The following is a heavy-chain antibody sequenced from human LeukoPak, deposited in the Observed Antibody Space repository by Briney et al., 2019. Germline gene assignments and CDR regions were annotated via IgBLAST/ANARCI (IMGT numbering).Heavy chain of an antibody. CDR3: ARGYSSGWYFDY. J-gene: IGHJ4*02. Sequence: AGGSLRLSCAASPLTFSNNWMSSVRQAPGKGLEWVANIKQDGSETYYVDSVKGRFSISRDNSKNSLFLQINSLRVEDTAVYYCARGYSSGWYFDYWGQGTLVTVSS. V-gene: IGHV3-7*05. D-gene: IGHD6-19*01. CDR2: IKQDGSET. CDR1: PLTFSNNW.